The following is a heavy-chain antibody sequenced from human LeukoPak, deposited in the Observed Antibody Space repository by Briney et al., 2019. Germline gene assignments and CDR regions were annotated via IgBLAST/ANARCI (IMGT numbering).Heavy chain of an antibody. Sequence: GGSLRLSCAASGFTFSSNGMNWVRQAPGKGLEWVSGISWNSGSIGYADSVKGRFTISRDNAKNSLYLQMNSLRAEDTALYYCAKDNYYDSSGYFDYWGQGTLVTVSS. CDR3: AKDNYYDSSGYFDY. CDR1: GFTFSSNG. D-gene: IGHD3-22*01. V-gene: IGHV3-9*01. J-gene: IGHJ4*02. CDR2: ISWNSGSI.